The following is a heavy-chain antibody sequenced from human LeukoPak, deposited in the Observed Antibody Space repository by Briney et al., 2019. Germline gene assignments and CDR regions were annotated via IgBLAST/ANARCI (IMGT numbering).Heavy chain of an antibody. CDR3: ARAVSGSYPSDYYYMDV. J-gene: IGHJ6*03. CDR1: GVSISSYY. Sequence: SETLSLTCTVSGVSISSYYWSWIRQPAGKGLEWIGRIYTSGSTNYNPSLKSRVTMSVDTSKNQFSLNLSSVTAADTAVYYCARAVSGSYPSDYYYMDVWGKGTTVTISS. CDR2: IYTSGST. V-gene: IGHV4-4*07. D-gene: IGHD1-26*01.